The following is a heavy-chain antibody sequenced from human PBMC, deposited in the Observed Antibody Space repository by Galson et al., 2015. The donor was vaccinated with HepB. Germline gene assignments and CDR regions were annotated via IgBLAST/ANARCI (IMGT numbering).Heavy chain of an antibody. V-gene: IGHV3-30*04. CDR2: ISYDGSNK. D-gene: IGHD4-23*01. Sequence: LRLSCAASGFTFSSYAMHWVRQAPGKGLEWVAVISYDGSNKYYADSVKGRFTISRDNSKNTLYLQMNSLRAEDTAVYYCARAEVYGGRDFDYWGQGTLVTVSS. J-gene: IGHJ4*02. CDR3: ARAEVYGGRDFDY. CDR1: GFTFSSYA.